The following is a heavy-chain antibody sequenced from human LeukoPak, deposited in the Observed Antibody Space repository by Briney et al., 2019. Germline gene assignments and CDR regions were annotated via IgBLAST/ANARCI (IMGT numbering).Heavy chain of an antibody. D-gene: IGHD3-10*01. V-gene: IGHV4-39*07. Sequence: SETLSLTCTVSGGSISSSSHYWGWIRQPPGKGLEWIGSIYYSGSTYYNPSLKSRVTISVDTSKNQFSLKLSSVTAADTAVYYCAREGIYGSGSYYNGDYYYYMDVWGKGTTVTISS. CDR3: AREGIYGSGSYYNGDYYYYMDV. J-gene: IGHJ6*03. CDR1: GGSISSSSHY. CDR2: IYYSGST.